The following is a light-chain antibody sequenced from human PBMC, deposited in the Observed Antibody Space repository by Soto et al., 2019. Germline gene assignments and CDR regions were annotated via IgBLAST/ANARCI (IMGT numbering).Light chain of an antibody. CDR3: QQYVTAPRT. V-gene: IGKV3-20*01. Sequence: PGDRATLSCRASQGLTSNFLAWYQQKPGQAPSLLIYGASNRATGVPDRFSGGGSGTDFTLTISRLEPEDFAVYFCQQYVTAPRTFGQGTKVDIK. CDR1: QGLTSNF. J-gene: IGKJ1*01. CDR2: GAS.